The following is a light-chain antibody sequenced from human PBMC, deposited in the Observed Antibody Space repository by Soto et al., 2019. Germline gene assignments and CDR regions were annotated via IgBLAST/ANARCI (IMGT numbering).Light chain of an antibody. CDR1: SSDVGGYDY. CDR3: VSYAGSSNVVI. J-gene: IGLJ2*01. V-gene: IGLV2-8*01. CDR2: EVS. Sequence: QSALTQPPSAAGSPGQSVTLSCTGTSSDVGGYDYVSWYQQHPGKAPKLMIYEVSKRPSGVPDRFSGSKSGNPASLTVSGLQAEDEADYYCVSYAGSSNVVIFGGGTKVTVL.